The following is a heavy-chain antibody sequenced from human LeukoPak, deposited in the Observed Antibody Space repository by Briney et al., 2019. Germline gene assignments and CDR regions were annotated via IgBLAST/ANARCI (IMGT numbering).Heavy chain of an antibody. CDR1: GFTLSAYS. CDR3: GGYDY. Sequence: GGSLRLSCAASGFTLSAYSMNWVRQAPGRGLEWVSYIGSSGSTIYYADSVKGRFTISRDNAKKSLYLQMNSLRAEDTAVYYCGGYDYWGQGTLVTVSS. CDR2: IGSSGSTI. V-gene: IGHV3-48*01. J-gene: IGHJ4*02. D-gene: IGHD3-22*01.